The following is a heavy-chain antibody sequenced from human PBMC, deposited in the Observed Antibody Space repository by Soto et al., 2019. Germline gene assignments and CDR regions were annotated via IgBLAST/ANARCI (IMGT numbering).Heavy chain of an antibody. CDR3: ARVYYDFWSGNYYGMDV. D-gene: IGHD3-3*01. Sequence: PGGSLRLSCAASGFTFSSYAMHWVRQAPGKGLEWVAVISYDGSNKYYADSVKGRFTISRDNSKNTLYLQMNSLRAEDTAVYYCARVYYDFWSGNYYGMDVWGQGTTVTVSS. CDR1: GFTFSSYA. CDR2: ISYDGSNK. V-gene: IGHV3-30-3*01. J-gene: IGHJ6*02.